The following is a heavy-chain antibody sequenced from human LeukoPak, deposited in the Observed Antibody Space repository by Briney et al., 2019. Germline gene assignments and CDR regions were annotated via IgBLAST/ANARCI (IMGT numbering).Heavy chain of an antibody. Sequence: SETLSLTCTVSGGSISSSSYYWGWIRQPPGKGLEWIGSIYYSGSTYYNPSLKSRVTISVDTSKNQFSLKLSSVTAADTAVYYCARVGGTGAIFDYWGQGTLVTVSS. CDR1: GGSISSSSYY. J-gene: IGHJ4*02. D-gene: IGHD3-16*01. CDR3: ARVGGTGAIFDY. V-gene: IGHV4-39*07. CDR2: IYYSGST.